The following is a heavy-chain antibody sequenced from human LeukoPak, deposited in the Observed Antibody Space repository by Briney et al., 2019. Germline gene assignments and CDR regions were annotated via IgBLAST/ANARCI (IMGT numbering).Heavy chain of an antibody. CDR2: IYYSGST. V-gene: IGHV4-59*01. J-gene: IGHJ4*02. D-gene: IGHD5-18*01. CDR3: AREGYSYGFRTFDY. Sequence: SETLSLTCTVSGGSISSYYWSWIRQPPGKGLEWIGYIYYSGSTNYNPSLKSRVTISVDTSKNQSSLKLSSVTAADTAVYYCAREGYSYGFRTFDYWGQGTLVTVSS. CDR1: GGSISSYY.